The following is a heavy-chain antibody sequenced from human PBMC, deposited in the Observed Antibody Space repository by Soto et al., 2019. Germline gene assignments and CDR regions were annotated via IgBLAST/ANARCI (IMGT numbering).Heavy chain of an antibody. V-gene: IGHV4-59*01. CDR3: ARDRSTYGGGGTGEVKENWFDP. J-gene: IGHJ5*02. Sequence: SETLSLTCSVSGGSISHYYWSWIRQSPGKGLKWIGYAYYSGSTDYNPSLKSRVTMAVDTSKNQVSLKLNSVTTADTAVYYCARDRSTYGGGGTGEVKENWFDPWGPGTLVT. CDR1: GGSISHYY. CDR2: AYYSGST. D-gene: IGHD3-3*02.